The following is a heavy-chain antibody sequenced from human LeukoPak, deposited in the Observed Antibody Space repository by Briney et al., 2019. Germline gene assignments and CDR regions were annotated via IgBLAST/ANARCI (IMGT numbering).Heavy chain of an antibody. D-gene: IGHD6-13*01. Sequence: PGGSLRLSCAASGFTFSTYAMHWVRQAPGKGLEYVSAISTNGAGTYYADSVKGRFTISRDNSKNTLYLQMNSLRAEDTAVYYCAKGVVAAAGIGYFDYWGQGTLVTVSS. J-gene: IGHJ4*02. CDR3: AKGVVAAAGIGYFDY. CDR1: GFTFSTYA. CDR2: ISTNGAGT. V-gene: IGHV3-64*02.